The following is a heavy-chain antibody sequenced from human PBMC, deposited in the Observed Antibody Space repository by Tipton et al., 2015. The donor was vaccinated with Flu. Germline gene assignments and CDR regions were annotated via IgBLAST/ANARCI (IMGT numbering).Heavy chain of an antibody. Sequence: SLRLSCAASGFTFNTYGVSWFRQAPGKGLEWVSSISGSGLSTYYAASVKGRFSISRDNSKNTLYLQMNRLRVEDTAMYYCAKDRRDNSVPRGWFDPWGQGTLVTVSS. CDR1: GFTFNTYG. V-gene: IGHV3-23*01. D-gene: IGHD1-20*01. CDR3: AKDRRDNSVPRGWFDP. CDR2: ISGSGLST. J-gene: IGHJ5*02.